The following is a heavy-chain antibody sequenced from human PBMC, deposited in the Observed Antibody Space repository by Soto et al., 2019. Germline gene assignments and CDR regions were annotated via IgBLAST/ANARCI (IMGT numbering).Heavy chain of an antibody. CDR1: GFTFSNAW. V-gene: IGHV3-15*01. CDR3: PPRPWISSHFDY. Sequence: GGSLRLSCAASGFTFSNAWMSWVRQAPGKGLEWVGRIKSKTDGGTTDYAAPVKGSFTISRDYSKNTLYLLMNSLKTGEPAVYYCPPRPWISSHFDYWGQGTLVTVSS. J-gene: IGHJ4*02. D-gene: IGHD6-13*01. CDR2: IKSKTDGGTT.